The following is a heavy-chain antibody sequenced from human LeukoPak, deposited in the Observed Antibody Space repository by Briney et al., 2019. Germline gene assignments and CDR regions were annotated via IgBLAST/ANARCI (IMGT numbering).Heavy chain of an antibody. Sequence: PGGSLRLSCAASGFTFSSYSMNWVRQAPGKGLEWVSSISSSSSYIYYADSVKGRFTISRDNAKNSLYLQMNSLRAEDTAVYYCARDYGYSGYAKHFDYWGQGTLVTVSS. D-gene: IGHD5-12*01. CDR2: ISSSSSYI. V-gene: IGHV3-21*01. CDR3: ARDYGYSGYAKHFDY. CDR1: GFTFSSYS. J-gene: IGHJ4*02.